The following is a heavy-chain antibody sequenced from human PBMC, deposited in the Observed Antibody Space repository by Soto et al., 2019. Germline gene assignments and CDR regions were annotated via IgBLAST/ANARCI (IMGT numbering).Heavy chain of an antibody. J-gene: IGHJ4*02. CDR1: GFTLSSYA. D-gene: IGHD6-25*01. CDR3: MKQRGPSPSDY. Sequence: GGSLRLSCAASGFTLSSYAMSWVRQAPGKGLEWVSAISGSGGSTYYADSVKGRFTISRDNSKNTLYLQMNSLRAEDTAVYYIMKQRGPSPSDYWGQGTLVTGSS. V-gene: IGHV3-23*01. CDR2: ISGSGGST.